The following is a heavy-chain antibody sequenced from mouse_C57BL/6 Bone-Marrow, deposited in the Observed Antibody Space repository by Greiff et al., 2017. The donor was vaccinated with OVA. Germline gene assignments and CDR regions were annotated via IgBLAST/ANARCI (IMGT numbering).Heavy chain of an antibody. J-gene: IGHJ4*01. D-gene: IGHD2-2*01. CDR1: GYTFTDYN. Sequence: VQLQQSGPELVKPGASVMIPCKASGYTFTDYNMDWVKQSHGKSLEWIGDITPNNGGTIYNQKFKGKATLTVDKPSITAYMELRSLTSEDTAVYYCARYGYPMDYWGQGTSVTVSS. CDR2: ITPNNGGT. CDR3: ARYGYPMDY. V-gene: IGHV1-18*01.